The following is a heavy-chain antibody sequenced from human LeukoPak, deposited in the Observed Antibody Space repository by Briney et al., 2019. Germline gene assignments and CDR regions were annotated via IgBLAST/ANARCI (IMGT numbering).Heavy chain of an antibody. V-gene: IGHV3-7*01. J-gene: IGHJ5*02. CDR3: ARDIGLRKAAPPGWFDP. D-gene: IGHD6-6*01. Sequence: AGGSLRLSCAASGFTFSSYWMSWVRQAPGKGLEWVASIKQDGSEKYCVDSVKGRFTISRDNANNSLYLQMNSLRADDTAVYYCARDIGLRKAAPPGWFDPWGQRALVTVSS. CDR2: IKQDGSEK. CDR1: GFTFSSYW.